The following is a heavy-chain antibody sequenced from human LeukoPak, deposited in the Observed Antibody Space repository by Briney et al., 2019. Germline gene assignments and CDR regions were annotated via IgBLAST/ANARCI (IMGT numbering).Heavy chain of an antibody. D-gene: IGHD5-18*01. V-gene: IGHV5-51*01. CDR1: GYSFTNYW. Sequence: GESLKIYCTGSGYSFTNYWIGWVRQMPGKGLEWMGIIYPDDSDTRYRPSFQGQVTISADKSIATAYLQWSSLKASDTAMYYCARLQYSNGYVDYWGQGTLVTVSS. J-gene: IGHJ4*02. CDR2: IYPDDSDT. CDR3: ARLQYSNGYVDY.